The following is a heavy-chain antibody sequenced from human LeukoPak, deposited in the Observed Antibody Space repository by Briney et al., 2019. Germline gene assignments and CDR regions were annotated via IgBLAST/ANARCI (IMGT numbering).Heavy chain of an antibody. CDR1: GYTFTSYD. V-gene: IGHV1-8*01. Sequence: ASVKVSCKASGYTFTSYDINWVRQATGQGLGWMGWMNPNSGNTGYAQKFQGKVTMTRNTSISTAYMELSSLRSEDTAVYYCARGHLYYYYMDVWGKGTTVTVSS. CDR2: MNPNSGNT. J-gene: IGHJ6*03. CDR3: ARGHLYYYYMDV.